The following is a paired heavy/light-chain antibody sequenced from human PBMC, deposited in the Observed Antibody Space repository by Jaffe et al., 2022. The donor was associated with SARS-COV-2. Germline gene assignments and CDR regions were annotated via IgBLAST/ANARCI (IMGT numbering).Heavy chain of an antibody. CDR2: ISFDGSNK. CDR3: ARDPGDYDFWSGTFDY. Sequence: QVQLVESGGGVVQPGRSLRLSCADSGFTFSSYAMHWVRQAPGKGLEWVAVISFDGSNKYYADSVKGRFTISRDNSKNTLFLQMNSLRPEDTAVYYCARDPGDYDFWSGTFDYWGQGTLVTVSS. CDR1: GFTFSSYA. J-gene: IGHJ4*02. D-gene: IGHD3-3*01. V-gene: IGHV3-30-3*01.
Light chain of an antibody. CDR2: AAY. CDR3: QQSYSTSYT. V-gene: IGKV1-39*01. Sequence: DIQMTQSPSSLSASVGDRVTITCRANQSISSYLNWYQQKPGKAPKLLIYAAYSLQSGVPSRFSGSGSGTDFTLTISSLQPEDFATYYCQQSYSTSYTFGQGTKLEIK. CDR1: QSISSY. J-gene: IGKJ2*01.